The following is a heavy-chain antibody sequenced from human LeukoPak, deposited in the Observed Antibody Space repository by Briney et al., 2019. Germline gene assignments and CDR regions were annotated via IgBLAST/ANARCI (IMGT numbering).Heavy chain of an antibody. V-gene: IGHV3-23*01. Sequence: GGSLRLSCAASEFTFISYAMSWVRQAPGKGLEWVSAISGSGGSTYYADSVKGRFTISRDNSENTLYLQMNSLRAEDTAVYYCAKGGYSYGLGYFDYWGQGTLVTVSS. CDR2: ISGSGGST. CDR3: AKGGYSYGLGYFDY. D-gene: IGHD5-18*01. CDR1: EFTFISYA. J-gene: IGHJ4*02.